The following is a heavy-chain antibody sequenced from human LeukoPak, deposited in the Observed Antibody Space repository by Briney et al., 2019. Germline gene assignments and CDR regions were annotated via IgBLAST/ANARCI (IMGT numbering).Heavy chain of an antibody. D-gene: IGHD6-13*01. J-gene: IGHJ4*02. CDR1: GGSISSSSYY. V-gene: IGHV4-39*01. CDR2: IYYSGST. CDR3: ARPQSGYSSSWYVY. Sequence: PSETLSLTCTVSGGSISSSSYYWGWIRQPPGKGLEWVGSIYYSGSTYYNPSLKSRVTISVDTSKNQFSLKLGSVTAAVTAVYYCARPQSGYSSSWYVYWGQGTLVTVSS.